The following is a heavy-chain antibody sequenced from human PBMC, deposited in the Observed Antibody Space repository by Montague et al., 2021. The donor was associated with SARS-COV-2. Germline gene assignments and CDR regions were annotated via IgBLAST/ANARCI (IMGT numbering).Heavy chain of an antibody. V-gene: IGHV4-59*08. CDR3: ARHLRVTTVTSDMYHYAMDV. D-gene: IGHD4-11*01. Sequence: NPSLTSRVTISVDTSKNQFSLNLTSVTAADTAVYYCARHLRVTTVTSDMYHYAMDVWGQGTPVTVS. J-gene: IGHJ6*02.